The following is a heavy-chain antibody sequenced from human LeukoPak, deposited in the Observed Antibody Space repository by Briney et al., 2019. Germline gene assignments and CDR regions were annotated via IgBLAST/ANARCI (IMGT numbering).Heavy chain of an antibody. D-gene: IGHD3-3*01. J-gene: IGHJ6*02. Sequence: SETLSLTCAVSGGSISGYYWSWIRQPPGKGLEWIGYIYDSGSTNYNPSLKSRVTISVDMSKNQFSLKLNSVTAADTAVYYCARVGGTNFYYYGLDVWGQGTTVTVSS. CDR2: IYDSGST. CDR1: GGSISGYY. V-gene: IGHV4-59*01. CDR3: ARVGGTNFYYYGLDV.